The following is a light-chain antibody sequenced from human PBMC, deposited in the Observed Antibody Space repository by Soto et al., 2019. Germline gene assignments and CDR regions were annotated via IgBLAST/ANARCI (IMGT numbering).Light chain of an antibody. CDR1: QSLGSY. CDR3: QQRGDWIS. Sequence: EIVLTQSPATLSLSPGERATLSCRASQSLGSYLLWYQQKPGQAPRLLIYDASIRATGIPARFSGSGSGTDFTLTISDLEPEDFAVYFCQQRGDWISFGGGTKVEIK. CDR2: DAS. J-gene: IGKJ4*01. V-gene: IGKV3-11*01.